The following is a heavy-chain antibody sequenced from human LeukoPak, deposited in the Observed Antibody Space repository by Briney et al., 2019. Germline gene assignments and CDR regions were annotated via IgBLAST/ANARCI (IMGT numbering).Heavy chain of an antibody. Sequence: PGGSLRLSCAASGFTFSSYAMSWVRQAPGKGLEWISAISVSETTYYADSVKGRFTISRDNSKNTLYLQMNSLRAEDTAVYYCALSGGINWYGLECWGQGTLVTVSS. CDR3: ALSGGINWYGLEC. V-gene: IGHV3-23*01. D-gene: IGHD3-3*01. J-gene: IGHJ4*02. CDR1: GFTFSSYA. CDR2: ISVSETT.